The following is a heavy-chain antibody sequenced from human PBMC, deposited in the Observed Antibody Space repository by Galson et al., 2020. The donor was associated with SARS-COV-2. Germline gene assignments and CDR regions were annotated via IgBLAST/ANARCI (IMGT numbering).Heavy chain of an antibody. CDR2: ISWNSGSI. D-gene: IGHD3-3*01. J-gene: IGHJ4*02. Sequence: GGSLRLSCAASGFTFDDYAMHWVRQAPGKGLEWVSGISWNSGSIGYADSVKGRFTISRDNAKNSLYLQMNSLRAEDTALYYCAKGTFLFGVDMYYFDYWGQGTLVTVSS. CDR3: AKGTFLFGVDMYYFDY. V-gene: IGHV3-9*01. CDR1: GFTFDDYA.